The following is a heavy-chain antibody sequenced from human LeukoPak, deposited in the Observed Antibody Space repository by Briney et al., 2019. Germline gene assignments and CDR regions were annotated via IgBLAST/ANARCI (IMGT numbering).Heavy chain of an antibody. D-gene: IGHD4-17*01. Sequence: SVKVSCKASGGTFSSYAISWVRQAPGQGLEWMGGIIPIFGTANYAQKFQGRVTITADKSASTAYMELSSLRSEDTAVYYCARVPLLLSPGDYAWFDPWGQGTLVTVSS. CDR2: IIPIFGTA. J-gene: IGHJ5*02. CDR3: ARVPLLLSPGDYAWFDP. V-gene: IGHV1-69*06. CDR1: GGTFSSYA.